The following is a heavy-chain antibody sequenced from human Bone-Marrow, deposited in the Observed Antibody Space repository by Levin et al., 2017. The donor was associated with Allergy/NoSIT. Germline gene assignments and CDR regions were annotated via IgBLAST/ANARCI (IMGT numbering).Heavy chain of an antibody. CDR1: GFTFSNVW. CDR3: TTGIAVPDDFPYHYHGLDV. CDR2: IKTKTDGETT. J-gene: IGHJ6*02. V-gene: IGHV3-15*01. Sequence: PGGSLRLSCAASGFTFSNVWMTWVRQAPGKGLEWVGHIKTKTDGETTDYAAPVKGRFTIARDDSKNTLYLQMSGLKTEDTAVYYCTTGIAVPDDFPYHYHGLDVWGQGTTVTVSS. D-gene: IGHD6-19*01.